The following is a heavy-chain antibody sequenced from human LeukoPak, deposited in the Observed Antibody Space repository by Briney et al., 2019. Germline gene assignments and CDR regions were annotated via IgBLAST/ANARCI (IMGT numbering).Heavy chain of an antibody. Sequence: GGSLRLSCAASGFTFSDYWMTWVRQAPGKGLEWVANIKHDGSGKYYVESVKGRFTISRDNAKNSLYLQMNSLRAEDTAVYYCARGGGGKGFDYWGQGTLVTVSS. V-gene: IGHV3-7*01. CDR2: IKHDGSGK. CDR3: ARGGGGKGFDY. CDR1: GFTFSDYW. D-gene: IGHD4-23*01. J-gene: IGHJ4*02.